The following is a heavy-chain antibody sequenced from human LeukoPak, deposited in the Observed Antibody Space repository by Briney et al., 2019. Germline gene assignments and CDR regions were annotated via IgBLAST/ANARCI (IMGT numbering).Heavy chain of an antibody. CDR3: AREKLTTVTPFQEYYFDY. CDR1: GGSISSGGYY. V-gene: IGHV4-31*03. J-gene: IGHJ4*02. D-gene: IGHD4-17*01. CDR2: FYYSGST. Sequence: SETLSLTCTVSGGSISSGGYYWSWIRQHPGKGLEWISYFYYSGSTYYNPYLKSRVTISVDTSKNQFSLKLSSVTAADTAVYYCAREKLTTVTPFQEYYFDYWGQGTLVTVSS.